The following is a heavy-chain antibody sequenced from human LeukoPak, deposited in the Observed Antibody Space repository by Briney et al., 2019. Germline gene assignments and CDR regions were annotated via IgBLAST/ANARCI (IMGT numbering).Heavy chain of an antibody. CDR1: GYTFTSYG. V-gene: IGHV1-18*01. CDR3: ARDGDMVRGVVHAFDI. J-gene: IGHJ3*02. CDR2: ISAYNGNT. D-gene: IGHD3-10*01. Sequence: ASVKVSCKASGYTFTSYGISWVRQAPGQGLEWMGWISAYNGNTNYAQKLQGRVTMTTDTSTSTAYMELRSLRSDDTAVYYCARDGDMVRGVVHAFDIWGQGTMVTVSS.